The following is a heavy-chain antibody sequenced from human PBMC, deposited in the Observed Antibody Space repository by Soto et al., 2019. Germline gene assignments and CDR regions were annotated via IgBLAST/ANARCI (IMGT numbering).Heavy chain of an antibody. CDR3: ARESSSSWYRWYFDL. D-gene: IGHD6-13*01. CDR2: INHSGST. V-gene: IGHV4-34*01. J-gene: IGHJ2*01. Sequence: QVQLQQWGAGLLKPSETLSLTSAVYGGYFSGYYWSWIRQPPGKGLEWIGEINHSGSTNYNPSLKRRVTRSVDTSKHQFSLKLSSVTAADTAVYYCARESSSSWYRWYFDLWGRGTLVTVSS. CDR1: GGYFSGYY.